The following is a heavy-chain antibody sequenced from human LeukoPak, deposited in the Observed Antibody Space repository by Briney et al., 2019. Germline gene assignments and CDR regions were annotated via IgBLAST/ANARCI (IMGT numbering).Heavy chain of an antibody. D-gene: IGHD5-12*01. Sequence: PSETLSLTCTVSGGSISSSSYYWGWIRQPPGSGLEWIGTISYSGSTNYNPSLKSRVTISVDTSKNQFSLKLSSVTAADTAVYYCAKAAEGGGYDSPVDCWGQGTLVTVSS. V-gene: IGHV4-39*07. J-gene: IGHJ4*02. CDR3: AKAAEGGGYDSPVDC. CDR1: GGSISSSSYY. CDR2: ISYSGST.